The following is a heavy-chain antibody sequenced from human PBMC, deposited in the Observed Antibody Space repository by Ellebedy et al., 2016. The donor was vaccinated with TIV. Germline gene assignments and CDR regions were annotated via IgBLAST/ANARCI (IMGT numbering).Heavy chain of an antibody. D-gene: IGHD3-10*01. CDR2: LTTGGVT. Sequence: GESLKISCVVSGFTFSTYAMRWFRQAPGKGLEWVSALTTGGVTFYADSVKGRLTISRDSSKNTLYLQMNSLRVEDTAIYFCAKDSGRSGWISDYWGQGTLVTVSS. V-gene: IGHV3-23*01. CDR1: GFTFSTYA. CDR3: AKDSGRSGWISDY. J-gene: IGHJ4*02.